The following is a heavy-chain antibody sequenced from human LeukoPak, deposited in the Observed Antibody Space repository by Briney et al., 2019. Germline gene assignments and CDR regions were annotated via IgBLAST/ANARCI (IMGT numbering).Heavy chain of an antibody. V-gene: IGHV4-30-4*01. CDR2: IYYSGST. Sequence: SETLSLTCTVSGGSISSGDYYWSWIRQPPGKGLEWIGYIYYSGSTYYNPPLKSRVTISVDTSKNQFSLKLSSVTAADTAVYYCARDSGDLWFGERINNWFDPWGQGTLVTVSS. CDR3: ARDSGDLWFGERINNWFDP. CDR1: GGSISSGDYY. D-gene: IGHD3-10*01. J-gene: IGHJ5*02.